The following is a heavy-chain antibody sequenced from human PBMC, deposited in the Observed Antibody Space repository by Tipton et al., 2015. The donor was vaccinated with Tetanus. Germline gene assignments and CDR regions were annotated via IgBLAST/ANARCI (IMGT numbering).Heavy chain of an antibody. Sequence: SLRLSCAASGFTFSSYSMNWVRQAPGKGLEWVSSISSSSSYIYYADSVKGRFTISRDNAKNSLYLQMNSLRAGDTAVYYCARAFRGSGPDAFDIWGQGTMVPVSS. V-gene: IGHV3-21*01. J-gene: IGHJ3*02. CDR2: ISSSSSYI. CDR3: ARAFRGSGPDAFDI. CDR1: GFTFSSYS. D-gene: IGHD6-19*01.